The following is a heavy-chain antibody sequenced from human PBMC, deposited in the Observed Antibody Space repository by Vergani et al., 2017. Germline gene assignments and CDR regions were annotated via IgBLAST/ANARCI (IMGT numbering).Heavy chain of an antibody. V-gene: IGHV4-59*01. CDR2: IYYSGST. CDR3: ARFSGYDYVLAY. D-gene: IGHD5-12*01. CDR1: GGSISSYY. Sequence: QVQLQESGPGLVKPSETLSLTCTVSGGSISSYYWSWLRQPPGKGLEWIGYIYYSGSTNYNPSLKSRVTISVDTSKNQFSLKLSSVTAADTAVYYCARFSGYDYVLAYWGQGTLVTVSS. J-gene: IGHJ4*02.